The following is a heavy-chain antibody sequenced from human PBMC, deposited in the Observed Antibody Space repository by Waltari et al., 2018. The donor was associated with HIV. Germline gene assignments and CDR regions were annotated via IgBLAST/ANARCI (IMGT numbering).Heavy chain of an antibody. D-gene: IGHD3-22*01. CDR1: GFTFSSYA. J-gene: IGHJ4*02. CDR3: ARGGAYYDSSGTTPDYFDY. V-gene: IGHV3-30-3*01. CDR2: ISYDGSNK. Sequence: QVQLVESGGGVVQPGRSLRLSCAASGFTFSSYAMHWVRQAPGKGLEWVAVISYDGSNKYYADSVKGRFTISRDNSKNTLYLQMNSLRAEDTAVYYCARGGAYYDSSGTTPDYFDYWGQGTLVTVSS.